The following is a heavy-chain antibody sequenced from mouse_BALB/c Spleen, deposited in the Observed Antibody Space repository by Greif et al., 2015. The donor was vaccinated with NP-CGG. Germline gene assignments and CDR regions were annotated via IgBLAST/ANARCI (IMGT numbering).Heavy chain of an antibody. V-gene: IGHV7-3*02. D-gene: IGHD4-1*01. CDR2: IRNKANGYTT. CDR3: ARVLGRGFAY. J-gene: IGHJ3*01. CDR1: GFTFTDYY. Sequence: EVKLMESGGGLVQPGGSLRLSCATSGFTFTDYYMSWVRQPPGKALEWLGFIRNKANGYTTEYSASVKGRFTISRDNSQSILYLQMNTLRAEDSATYYCARVLGRGFAYWGQGTLVTVSA.